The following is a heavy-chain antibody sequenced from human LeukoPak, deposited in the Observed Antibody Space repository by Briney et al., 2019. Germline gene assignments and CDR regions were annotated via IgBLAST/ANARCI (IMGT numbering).Heavy chain of an antibody. D-gene: IGHD6-19*01. J-gene: IGHJ4*02. Sequence: PSETLSLTCAVYGGSFSGYYWSWIRQPPGKGLEWIGEINHSGSTNYNPSLKSRVTISVDTSKNQFSLKLSSVTAADTAVYYCARGSGWYCDYWGQGTLVTVSS. CDR2: INHSGST. CDR3: ARGSGWYCDY. V-gene: IGHV4-34*01. CDR1: GGSFSGYY.